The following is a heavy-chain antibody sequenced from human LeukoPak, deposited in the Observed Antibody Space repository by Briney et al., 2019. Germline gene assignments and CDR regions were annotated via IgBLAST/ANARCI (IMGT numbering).Heavy chain of an antibody. J-gene: IGHJ5*02. Sequence: PSETLSLTCTVSGYSLSSGYYWGWIRQPPGKGLEWIGSIYHSGSTYYNPSLKSRVTISVDTSKNQFSLKLSSVTAADTAVYYCARGPVVVVHAFDPGGQGTLVTVSA. CDR2: IYHSGST. CDR3: ARGPVVVVHAFDP. CDR1: GYSLSSGYY. D-gene: IGHD3-22*01. V-gene: IGHV4-38-2*02.